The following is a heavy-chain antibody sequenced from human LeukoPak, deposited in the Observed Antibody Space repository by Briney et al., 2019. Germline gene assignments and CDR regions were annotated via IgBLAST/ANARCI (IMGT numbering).Heavy chain of an antibody. CDR3: ARGGYDSWRQHGGYFDY. V-gene: IGHV4-59*01. CDR2: IYSSGTT. D-gene: IGHD3-3*01. CDR1: GGSISGYY. Sequence: SETLSLTCTVSGGSISGYYWSWIRQPPGKGLEWIGYIYSSGTTNYNPSLKSQITISLDTSKNQFSLKLSSVTAADTAVYYCARGGYDSWRQHGGYFDYWGQGTLVTVSS. J-gene: IGHJ4*02.